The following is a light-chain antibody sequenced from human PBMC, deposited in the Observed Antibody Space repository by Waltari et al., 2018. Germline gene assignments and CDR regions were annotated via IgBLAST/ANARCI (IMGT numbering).Light chain of an antibody. V-gene: IGKV1-39*01. CDR2: GAS. Sequence: DIKLTHPPSSQPASAGDSVTITCRTSQNIDRYLNWYQHKPGKAPKLLIFGASNLQSGVPSRFSGSGSGTDFTLTISTLQPDDFATDYCQQSFSPAGVFGGGTKVEI. CDR1: QNIDRY. CDR3: QQSFSPAGV. J-gene: IGKJ4*01.